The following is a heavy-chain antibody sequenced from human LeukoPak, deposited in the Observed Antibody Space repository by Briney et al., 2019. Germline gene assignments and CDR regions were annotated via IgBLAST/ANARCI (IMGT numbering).Heavy chain of an antibody. CDR2: IFYSGSGST. J-gene: IGHJ3*02. CDR1: GGSLSLYH. D-gene: IGHD1-1*01. Sequence: SETLSLTCTVSGGSLSLYHWSWIRQPPGKGLEWIGCIFYSGSGSTNYSPSLKSRVTISLDTSKNQFSLNLTSVSAADTAVYYCARGVVILTNDAFDIWGQGTMVTVSS. CDR3: ARGVVILTNDAFDI. V-gene: IGHV4-59*01.